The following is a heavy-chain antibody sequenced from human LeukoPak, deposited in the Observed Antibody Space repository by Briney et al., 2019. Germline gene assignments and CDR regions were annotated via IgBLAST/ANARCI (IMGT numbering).Heavy chain of an antibody. CDR2: IYSGGST. Sequence: GGSLRLSCAASGFTVSSNYMSWVRQAPGKGLEWVSVIYSGGSTYYADSVKGRFTISRDNAKNSLYLQMNSLRAEDTAVYYCAREGCSGSRCYSSTPSWYFYYMDVWGEGTTVTVSS. CDR1: GFTVSSNY. CDR3: AREGCSGSRCYSSTPSWYFYYMDV. J-gene: IGHJ6*03. V-gene: IGHV3-53*01. D-gene: IGHD2-15*01.